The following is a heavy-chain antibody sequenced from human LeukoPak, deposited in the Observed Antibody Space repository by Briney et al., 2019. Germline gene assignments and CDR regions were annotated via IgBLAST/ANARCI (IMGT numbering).Heavy chain of an antibody. CDR1: GFTFSSYG. V-gene: IGHV3-33*01. D-gene: IGHD5-18*01. Sequence: GGSLRLSCAASGFTFSSYGMHWVRQAPGKGLEWVAVIWYDGSNKYYADSVKGRFTISRDNSKNTLYLQMNSLRAEDTAVYYCSRDYWGYSYGYSNYWGQGTLVTVSS. CDR3: SRDYWGYSYGYSNY. CDR2: IWYDGSNK. J-gene: IGHJ4*02.